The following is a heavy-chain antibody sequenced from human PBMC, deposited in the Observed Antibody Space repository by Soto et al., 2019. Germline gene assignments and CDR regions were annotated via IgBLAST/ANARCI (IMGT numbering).Heavy chain of an antibody. J-gene: IGHJ1*01. CDR3: ARVAAARYCSGGSCYRAEYFQH. CDR1: GDSVSSNSSA. Sequence: SQTRSLPFAISGDSVSSNSSAWNCISQCPSRGLEWLGRTYYRSKWYNDYAVSVKSRITINPDTSKNQFSLQLNSVTPEDTAVYYCARVAAARYCSGGSCYRAEYFQHWGQGTLVTVSS. CDR2: TYYRSKWYN. D-gene: IGHD2-15*01. V-gene: IGHV6-1*01.